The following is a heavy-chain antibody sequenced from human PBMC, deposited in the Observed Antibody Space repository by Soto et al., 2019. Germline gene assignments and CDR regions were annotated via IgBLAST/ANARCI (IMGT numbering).Heavy chain of an antibody. CDR3: AKDILDYDFWSGYSPDAFDI. V-gene: IGHV3-23*01. CDR2: ISGSGGST. CDR1: GFTFSSYA. J-gene: IGHJ3*02. D-gene: IGHD3-3*01. Sequence: GGSLRLSCAASGFTFSSYAMSWVRQAPGKGLEWVSAISGSGGSTYYADSVKGRFTISRDNSKNTLYLQMNSLRAEDTAVYYCAKDILDYDFWSGYSPDAFDIWGQGTMVIVSS.